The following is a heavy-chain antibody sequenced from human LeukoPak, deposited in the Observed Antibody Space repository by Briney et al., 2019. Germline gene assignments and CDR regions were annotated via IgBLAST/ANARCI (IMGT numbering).Heavy chain of an antibody. CDR3: AKEEAYYDILTGTYYYYYGMDV. CDR1: GFTFSSYG. Sequence: GGSLRLSCAASGFTFSSYGMHWVRQAPGKGLEWVAVISYDGSNKYYADSVKGRFTISRDNSKNTLYLQMNSLRAEDTAVYYCAKEEAYYDILTGTYYYYYGMDVWGQGATVTVSS. V-gene: IGHV3-30*18. J-gene: IGHJ6*02. CDR2: ISYDGSNK. D-gene: IGHD3-9*01.